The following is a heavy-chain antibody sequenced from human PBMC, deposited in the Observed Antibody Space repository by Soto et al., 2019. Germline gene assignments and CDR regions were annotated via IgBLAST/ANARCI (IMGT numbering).Heavy chain of an antibody. J-gene: IGHJ6*02. CDR1: GGSISSYY. D-gene: IGHD5-18*01. Sequence: PSETLSLTCTVSGGSISSYYWSWIRQPPGKGLEWIGYIYYSGSTNYNPSLKSRVTISVDTSKNQFSLKLSAVTAGDTAGYYCEGIPWIQLWASSSYAMHSWGQAPPVSAS. CDR2: IYYSGST. CDR3: EGIPWIQLWASSSYAMHS. V-gene: IGHV4-59*12.